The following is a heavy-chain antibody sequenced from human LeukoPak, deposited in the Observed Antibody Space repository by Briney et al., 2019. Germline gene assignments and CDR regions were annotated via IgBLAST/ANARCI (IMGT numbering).Heavy chain of an antibody. V-gene: IGHV3-23*01. CDR2: ISSSGGST. CDR1: GFTFTSYA. J-gene: IGHJ3*02. D-gene: IGHD4-17*01. Sequence: GGSLRLSCAASGFTFTSYAMNWVRQAPGKGLEWVSGISSSGGSTNYADSVKGRFTISRDNSKNTLFLQMSSLRAEDTAVYYCAKARYGDNISDGFDTWGQGTMVTVSS. CDR3: AKARYGDNISDGFDT.